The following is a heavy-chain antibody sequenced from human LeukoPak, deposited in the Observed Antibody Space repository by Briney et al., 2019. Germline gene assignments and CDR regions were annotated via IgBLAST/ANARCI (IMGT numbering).Heavy chain of an antibody. V-gene: IGHV1-18*01. D-gene: IGHD4-17*01. CDR3: ARDDGDYDPFDY. CDR2: ISAYNGNT. J-gene: IGHJ4*02. Sequence: ASVKVSCKVSGYTLTELSMHWVRQAPGQGLEWMGWISAYNGNTNYAQKLQGRVTMTTDTSTSTAYMELRSLRSDDTAVYYCARDDGDYDPFDYWGQGTLVTVSS. CDR1: GYTLTELS.